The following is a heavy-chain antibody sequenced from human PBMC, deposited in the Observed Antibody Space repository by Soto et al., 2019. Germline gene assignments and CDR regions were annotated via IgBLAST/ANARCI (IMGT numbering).Heavy chain of an antibody. CDR2: FYPSGRT. CDR3: ARDVASDYDFWSGTNNWFAP. V-gene: IGHV4-59*01. Sequence: SETLSLTCTVSGASISDYYWSWIRQSPGKGLDWIGYFYPSGRTDYNPSLKSRVTISVDTSKNQFSLKLSSVTAADTAVYYCARDVASDYDFWSGTNNWFAPWGQGTLVTVSS. D-gene: IGHD3-3*01. CDR1: GASISDYY. J-gene: IGHJ5*02.